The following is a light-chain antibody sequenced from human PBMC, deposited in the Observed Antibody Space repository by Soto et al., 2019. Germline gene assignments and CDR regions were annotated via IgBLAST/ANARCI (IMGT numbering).Light chain of an antibody. CDR2: EVT. J-gene: IGLJ3*02. V-gene: IGLV2-18*02. CDR1: SSDIGSYNR. CDR3: TSCTTRTALV. Sequence: QSALTQPPSVSGSPGQSVTISCIGTSSDIGSYNRVSWYQQSPGTAPTLIIYEVTNHPSGVAGRFSGSKSGNTASLTISGLQAEDEADYYCTSCTTRTALVFGGGTKLTVL.